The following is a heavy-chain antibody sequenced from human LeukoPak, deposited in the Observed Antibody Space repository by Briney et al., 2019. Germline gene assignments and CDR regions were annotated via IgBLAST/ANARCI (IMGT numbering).Heavy chain of an antibody. CDR1: GYTFTSYG. J-gene: IGHJ3*02. D-gene: IGHD3-22*01. CDR3: ARDRITMIVVVKDAFDI. CDR2: ISAYNGNT. V-gene: IGHV1-18*01. Sequence: ASVKVSCKASGYTFTSYGISWVRQAPGQGLEWMGWISAYNGNTNYAQKLQGRVTMTTDTSTSTAYMELRSLRSDDTAVYYCARDRITMIVVVKDAFDIWGQGTMVTVSS.